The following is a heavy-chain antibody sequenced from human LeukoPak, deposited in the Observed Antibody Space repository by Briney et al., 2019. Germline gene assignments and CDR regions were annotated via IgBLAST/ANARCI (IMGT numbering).Heavy chain of an antibody. Sequence: ASVMVSCKASGYSFTANYFHWVRQAPGQGLEGMGWFNPNRGGAKNEQRFQGRVTMTRDTSISTDYMELSSLRSDDTAVDYCARGFGSSWFDYWGQGKLVTVFS. D-gene: IGHD6-13*01. CDR1: GYSFTANY. V-gene: IGHV1-2*02. CDR3: ARGFGSSWFDY. J-gene: IGHJ4*02. CDR2: FNPNRGGA.